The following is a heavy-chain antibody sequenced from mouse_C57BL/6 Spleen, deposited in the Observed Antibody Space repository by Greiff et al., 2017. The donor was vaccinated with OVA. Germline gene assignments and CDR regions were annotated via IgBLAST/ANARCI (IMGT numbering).Heavy chain of an antibody. CDR2: IYPGDGDT. Sequence: VQLQQSGAELVKPGASVKISCKASGYAFSSYWMNWVKQRPGKGLEWIGQIYPGDGDTNYNGKFKGKATLTADKSSSTAYMQLSSLTSEDSAVDFCARSGDYGRGWYFDVWGTGTTVTVSS. D-gene: IGHD2-4*01. CDR3: ARSGDYGRGWYFDV. J-gene: IGHJ1*03. V-gene: IGHV1-80*01. CDR1: GYAFSSYW.